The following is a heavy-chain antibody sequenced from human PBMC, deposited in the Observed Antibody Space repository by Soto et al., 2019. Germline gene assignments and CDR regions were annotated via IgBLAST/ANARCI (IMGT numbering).Heavy chain of an antibody. Sequence: GGCLRLSCASSGVMVSIYAMTWVRQAPGKGLEWVSGISGSGASTLYADSLKGRSTISRDNSKSTLYLQMNSLRAEYTALYYCAKDFLGVVADAYDTRGQGTMVTVS. CDR2: ISGSGAST. V-gene: IGHV3-23*01. D-gene: IGHD2-15*01. CDR1: GVMVSIYA. CDR3: AKDFLGVVADAYDT. J-gene: IGHJ3*02.